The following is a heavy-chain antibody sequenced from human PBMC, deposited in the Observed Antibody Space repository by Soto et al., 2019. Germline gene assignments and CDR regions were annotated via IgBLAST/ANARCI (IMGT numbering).Heavy chain of an antibody. D-gene: IGHD4-17*01. Sequence: PGGSLRLSCAASGFTFSSSAMSWVRQAPGKGLEWVLAISGSGSSTYYAESVKGRFTISRDNTKNTLYLQMNSLRAEVTAVYYCAKGVPSTVNLDYWGQGTLVTVSS. CDR2: ISGSGSST. V-gene: IGHV3-23*01. CDR3: AKGVPSTVNLDY. CDR1: GFTFSSSA. J-gene: IGHJ4*02.